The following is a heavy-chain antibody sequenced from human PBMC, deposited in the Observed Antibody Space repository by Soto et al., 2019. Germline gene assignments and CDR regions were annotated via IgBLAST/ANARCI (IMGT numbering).Heavy chain of an antibody. V-gene: IGHV3-30*18. CDR3: AKDYAPIQLLDAFDI. D-gene: IGHD5-18*01. CDR2: ISYDGSNK. CDR1: GFTFSIYG. Sequence: PGGSLRLSCAASGFTFSIYGMHWVRQAPGKGLEWVAVISYDGSNKYYADSVKGRFTISRDNSKNTLYLQMNSLRAEDTAVYYCAKDYAPIQLLDAFDIWGQGTMVTVSS. J-gene: IGHJ3*02.